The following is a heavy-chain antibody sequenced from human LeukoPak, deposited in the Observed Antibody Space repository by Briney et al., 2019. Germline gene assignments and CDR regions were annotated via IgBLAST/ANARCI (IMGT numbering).Heavy chain of an antibody. CDR3: AKAYYDFWSGYPYDAFDI. V-gene: IGHV5-51*01. D-gene: IGHD3-3*01. Sequence: GESLKISCKGSGYSFTNYWIGWVRQMPGRGLEWMGIIYPGDSDTRYSPSFQGQVTISADKSISTAYLQWSSLRASDTAMYYCAKAYYDFWSGYPYDAFDIWGQGTMVTVSS. J-gene: IGHJ3*02. CDR1: GYSFTNYW. CDR2: IYPGDSDT.